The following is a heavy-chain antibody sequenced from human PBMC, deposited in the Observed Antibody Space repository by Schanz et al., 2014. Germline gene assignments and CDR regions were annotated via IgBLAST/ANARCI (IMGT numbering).Heavy chain of an antibody. J-gene: IGHJ4*02. V-gene: IGHV1-18*01. Sequence: QIQLVQSGPEVKKPGATVKVSCKASGYIFINSGISWVRQAPGQGLEWMGWISVYNHNKEYDQKFQGRVTMTTDTYTRTVYMELRSLRSDDTAAYYCARSAGRDCWSGYYSRFDDWGQGTLVTVSS. CDR1: GYIFINSG. D-gene: IGHD3-3*01. CDR3: ARSAGRDCWSGYYSRFDD. CDR2: ISVYNHNK.